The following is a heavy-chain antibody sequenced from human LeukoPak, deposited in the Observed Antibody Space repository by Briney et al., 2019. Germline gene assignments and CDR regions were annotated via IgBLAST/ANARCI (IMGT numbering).Heavy chain of an antibody. CDR1: GFTFSSYA. CDR3: ARGAYCSGGSCYGDDY. J-gene: IGHJ4*02. CDR2: ISYDGSNK. V-gene: IGHV3-30*04. D-gene: IGHD2-15*01. Sequence: GGSLRLSCAASGFTFSSYAMHWVRQAQGKGLEWVAVISYDGSNKYYADSVKGRFTISRDNSKNTLYLQMNSLRAEDTAVYYCARGAYCSGGSCYGDDYWGQGTLVTVSS.